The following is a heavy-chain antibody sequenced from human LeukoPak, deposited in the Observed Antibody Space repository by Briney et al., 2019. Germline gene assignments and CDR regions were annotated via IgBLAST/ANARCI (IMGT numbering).Heavy chain of an antibody. CDR2: IYYSGST. CDR1: GGSISSYD. J-gene: IGHJ3*02. V-gene: IGHV4-59*01. Sequence: PSETLSLTCTVSGGSISSYDWSWIRQPPGKGLEWIGYIYYSGSTNYNPSLKSRVTISVNTSKNQFSLKLSSVTAADTAVYYCARVMRSSYGRVGAFDIWGQGTMVTVSS. CDR3: ARVMRSSYGRVGAFDI. D-gene: IGHD5-18*01.